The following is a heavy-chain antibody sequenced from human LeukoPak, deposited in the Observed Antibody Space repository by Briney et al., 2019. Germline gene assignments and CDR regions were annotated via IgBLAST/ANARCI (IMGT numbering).Heavy chain of an antibody. J-gene: IGHJ4*02. CDR2: ISGSGGST. D-gene: IGHD2-21*02. Sequence: GGSLRLSCAASGFTFSSYGMSWVRQAPGKGLEWVSAISGSGGSTYYADSAKGRFTISRDNSKNTLYLQMNSLRAEDTAVYYCAKDHIVVVTATPNFDYWGQGTLVTVSS. V-gene: IGHV3-23*01. CDR1: GFTFSSYG. CDR3: AKDHIVVVTATPNFDY.